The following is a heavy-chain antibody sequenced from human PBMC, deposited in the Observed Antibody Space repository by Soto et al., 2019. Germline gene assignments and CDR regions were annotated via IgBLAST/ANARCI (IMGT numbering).Heavy chain of an antibody. J-gene: IGHJ6*02. D-gene: IGHD6-13*01. Sequence: PXGSLRLSFAASGFTLSSYGMHWVRQAPGRGLESVAVISYDGSNKYYADSVKGRFTISRDNSKNTLYLQMNSLRAEDTAVYYCAKDGNSSSWLRYYYYYGMDVWGQGTTVTVSS. CDR1: GFTLSSYG. V-gene: IGHV3-30*18. CDR2: ISYDGSNK. CDR3: AKDGNSSSWLRYYYYYGMDV.